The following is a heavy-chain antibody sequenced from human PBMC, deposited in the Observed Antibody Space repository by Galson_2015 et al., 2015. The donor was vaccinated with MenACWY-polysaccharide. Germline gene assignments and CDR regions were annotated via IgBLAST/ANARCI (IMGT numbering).Heavy chain of an antibody. CDR2: ISKSGDSI. J-gene: IGHJ6*02. CDR3: ARGHYGLDV. V-gene: IGHV3-11*01. Sequence: SLRLSCAAPGFSPGAWYMSWIRQAPGKGLEWLSYISKSGDSIYYGDSVKGRFAISRDNAKNSLYLQLNSLEVEDTAIYYCARGHYGLDVWGQGTTVTVSS. CDR1: GFSPGAWY.